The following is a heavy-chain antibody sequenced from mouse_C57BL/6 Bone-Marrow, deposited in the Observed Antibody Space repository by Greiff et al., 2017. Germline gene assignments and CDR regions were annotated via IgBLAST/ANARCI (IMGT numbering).Heavy chain of an antibody. V-gene: IGHV1-72*01. D-gene: IGHD3-1*01. J-gene: IGHJ3*01. CDR3: ERGLYWFAY. CDR1: GYTFTSYW. Sequence: VQLQQSGAELVKPGASVKLSCKASGYTFTSYWMHLVKQRPGRGLEWIGRIEPNSGGTKYNEKFKSKATLTVDKPSSTAYMQLSSLTSEYSEVYYCERGLYWFAYWRQGALVTVS. CDR2: IEPNSGGT.